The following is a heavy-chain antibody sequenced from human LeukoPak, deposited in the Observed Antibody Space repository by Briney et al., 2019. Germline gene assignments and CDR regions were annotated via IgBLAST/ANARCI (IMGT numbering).Heavy chain of an antibody. CDR1: GYTFTGYY. CDR2: INPNSGGT. CDR3: ARDDGSGIDWFDP. Sequence: ASVKVSCKASGYTFTGYYMHWVRQAPGQGLEWMGWINPNSGGTNYAQKFQGRVTMTRDTSISTAYMELGRLRSDDTAVYYCARDDGSGIDWFDPWGQGTLVTVSS. J-gene: IGHJ5*02. V-gene: IGHV1-2*02. D-gene: IGHD3-10*01.